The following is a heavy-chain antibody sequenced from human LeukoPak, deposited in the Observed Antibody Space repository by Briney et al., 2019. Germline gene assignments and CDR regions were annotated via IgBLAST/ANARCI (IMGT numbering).Heavy chain of an antibody. Sequence: GESLKISCKGSGYSFANHWIGWVRQMPGKGLEWMGIIYPGDSNTRYSPSFQGQVTISVDKSISTAYLQWSSLKASDTAMYYCARQGAINYDNWFDPWGQGTLVTVSS. V-gene: IGHV5-51*01. CDR3: ARQGAINYDNWFDP. J-gene: IGHJ5*02. CDR2: IYPGDSNT. CDR1: GYSFANHW. D-gene: IGHD4-11*01.